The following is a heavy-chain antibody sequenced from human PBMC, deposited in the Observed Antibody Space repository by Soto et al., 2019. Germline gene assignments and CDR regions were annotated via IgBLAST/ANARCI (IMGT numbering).Heavy chain of an antibody. V-gene: IGHV3-33*01. Sequence: GGSLRLSCAASGFTFSSYGMHWVRQAPGKGLEWVAVIWYDGSNKYYADSVKGQFTISRDNSKNSLYLQMNSLRAEDTAVYYWARDSYYDFWSGETNWFDPWGQGTLVTVSS. CDR2: IWYDGSNK. J-gene: IGHJ5*02. CDR3: ARDSYYDFWSGETNWFDP. D-gene: IGHD3-3*01. CDR1: GFTFSSYG.